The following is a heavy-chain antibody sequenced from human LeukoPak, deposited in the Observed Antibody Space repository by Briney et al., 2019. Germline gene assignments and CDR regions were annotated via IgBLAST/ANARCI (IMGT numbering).Heavy chain of an antibody. V-gene: IGHV4-59*08. D-gene: IGHD4-17*01. Sequence: PSETLSLTCTASGGSISSYYWSWIRQPPGKGLEWIGYIYYSGSTNYNPSLESRITISLDTSKNQFSLQLRSVTAADTAVYYCARHFGTVTSYGMDVWGLGITVTVSS. CDR1: GGSISSYY. J-gene: IGHJ6*02. CDR2: IYYSGST. CDR3: ARHFGTVTSYGMDV.